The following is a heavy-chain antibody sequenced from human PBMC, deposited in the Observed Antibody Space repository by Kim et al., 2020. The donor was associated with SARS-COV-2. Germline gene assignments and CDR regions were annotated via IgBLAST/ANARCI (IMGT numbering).Heavy chain of an antibody. Sequence: GESLKISCKGSGYSFTTYWIGWVRQMPGKGLEWMGIIYPGDSDTRYSPSFQGQVTISADKSINTAYLQWSSLRASDTAMYYCARRGSSGTYWYFFDYWSQGTLVTVSS. D-gene: IGHD5-12*01. CDR2: IYPGDSDT. V-gene: IGHV5-51*01. J-gene: IGHJ4*02. CDR1: GYSFTTYW. CDR3: ARRGSSGTYWYFFDY.